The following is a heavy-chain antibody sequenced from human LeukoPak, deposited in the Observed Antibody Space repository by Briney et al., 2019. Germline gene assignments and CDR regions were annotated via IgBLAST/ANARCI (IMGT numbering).Heavy chain of an antibody. CDR2: ISSGGTYE. Sequence: GKSLRLSCAASGFTFSNYAMHWVRQAPGKGLEWVSLISSGGTYEYYADSVKGRFTISRDNSKNTLYLQLNSLRAEDTAVYYCARERLGYCSSTSCPYFDYWGQGTLVTVSS. J-gene: IGHJ4*02. D-gene: IGHD2-2*01. CDR1: GFTFSNYA. V-gene: IGHV3-30*07. CDR3: ARERLGYCSSTSCPYFDY.